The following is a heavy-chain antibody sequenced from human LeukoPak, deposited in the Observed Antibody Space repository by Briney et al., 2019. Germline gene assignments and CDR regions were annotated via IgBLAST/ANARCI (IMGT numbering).Heavy chain of an antibody. CDR2: IYHSGST. Sequence: SQTLSLTCAVSGGSISSGGYSWSWIRQPPGKGLEWIGYIYHSGSTYYNPSLKSRVTISEDRSKNQFSLKLSSVTAADTAVYYCARDRDRFGELYYWGQGTLVTVSS. CDR1: GGSISSGGYS. D-gene: IGHD3-10*01. J-gene: IGHJ4*02. V-gene: IGHV4-30-2*01. CDR3: ARDRDRFGELYY.